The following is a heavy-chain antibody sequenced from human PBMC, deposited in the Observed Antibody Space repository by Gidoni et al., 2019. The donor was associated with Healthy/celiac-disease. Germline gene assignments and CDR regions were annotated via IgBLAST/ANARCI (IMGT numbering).Heavy chain of an antibody. V-gene: IGHV3-9*01. J-gene: IGHJ4*02. CDR1: GFTFDDYA. CDR2: ISWNSGRI. D-gene: IGHD2-15*01. CDR3: AKDSCSGGTCYPDY. Sequence: EVQLVESGGDLVQPGRSLRLSCAASGFTFDDYAMQWVRQAPGKGLEWVSSISWNSGRIDYSDSVKGRFTISRDNAKNSLYLQMNSLRAEDTAFYYCAKDSCSGGTCYPDYWGQGTLVTVSS.